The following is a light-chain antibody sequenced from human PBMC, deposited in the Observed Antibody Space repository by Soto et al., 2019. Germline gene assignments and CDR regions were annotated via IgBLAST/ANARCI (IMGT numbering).Light chain of an antibody. V-gene: IGKV3-20*01. J-gene: IGKJ3*01. Sequence: EIVLTQSPGTLSLSPGERATLYCRSSQSVISSYLGWYQQKPGQAPRLLIYGTSTRASGIADRFSGSGSGTDLTLTISRVEPEDFAVYYCQYYCDSPLVTFGPGTKVDFK. CDR3: QYYCDSPLVT. CDR1: QSVISSY. CDR2: GTS.